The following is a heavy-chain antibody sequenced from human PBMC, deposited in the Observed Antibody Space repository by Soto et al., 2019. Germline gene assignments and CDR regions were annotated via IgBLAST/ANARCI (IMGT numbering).Heavy chain of an antibody. CDR2: IYYSGMT. Sequence: SETLSLTCTVSGGSISSTNHYWGWIRQPPGKGLEWIGDIYYSGMTRYNPSLKSRVTISVDTSKNQFSLKLSSVTAADTAVYYCARHGYYYDSTGYYYFVWGQGTLVTVSS. D-gene: IGHD3-22*01. CDR3: ARHGYYYDSTGYYYFV. CDR1: GGSISSTNHY. V-gene: IGHV4-39*01. J-gene: IGHJ4*02.